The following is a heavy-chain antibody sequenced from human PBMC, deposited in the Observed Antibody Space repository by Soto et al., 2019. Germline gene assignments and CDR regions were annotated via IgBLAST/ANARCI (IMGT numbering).Heavy chain of an antibody. J-gene: IGHJ1*01. CDR1: GRIFSSFP. Sequence: QVQVVQSGAEVKKPGSSVKISCKASGRIFSSFPTSWVRQVPGQGLEWMGGVISASGSVTYAPKFQGRVTMTAVHSAGIGYMEWTSRTSEDTAIYYCARVGSRDAYNYVLDQWGPGTMVTVSS. CDR2: VISASGSV. V-gene: IGHV1-69*01. CDR3: ARVGSRDAYNYVLDQ. D-gene: IGHD5-18*01.